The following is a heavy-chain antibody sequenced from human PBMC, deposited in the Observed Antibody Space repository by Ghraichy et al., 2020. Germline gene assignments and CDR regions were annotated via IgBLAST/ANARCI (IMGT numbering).Heavy chain of an antibody. V-gene: IGHV4-34*01. J-gene: IGHJ4*02. D-gene: IGHD6-19*01. CDR3: ARTTISSGWPTDY. CDR1: GGSFSGYY. CDR2: IDHSGGA. Sequence: SETLSLTCAVYGGSFSGYYWSWIRQPPGKGLEWIGEIDHSGGANYNPSLKSRVTVSVDTSKNQFSLRLSSVTAADTAVYYCARTTISSGWPTDYWGQGTLVTVSS.